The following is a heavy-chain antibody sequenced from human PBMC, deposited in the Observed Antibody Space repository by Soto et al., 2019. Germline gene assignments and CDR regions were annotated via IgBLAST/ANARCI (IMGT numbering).Heavy chain of an antibody. Sequence: ASVKVSCKASGYTFTSYAMHCVRQAPGQRLEWMGWINAGNGNTKYSQKFQGRVTITRDTSASTAYMELSSLRSEDTAVYYCARVVLTYYYDSSGYKPFDYWGQGTLVTVSS. CDR3: ARVVLTYYYDSSGYKPFDY. D-gene: IGHD3-22*01. V-gene: IGHV1-3*01. CDR1: GYTFTSYA. CDR2: INAGNGNT. J-gene: IGHJ4*02.